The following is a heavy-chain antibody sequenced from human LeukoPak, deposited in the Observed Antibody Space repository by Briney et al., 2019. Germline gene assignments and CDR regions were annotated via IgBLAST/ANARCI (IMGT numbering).Heavy chain of an antibody. J-gene: IGHJ6*03. D-gene: IGHD1-14*01. Sequence: ASVKVSCKASGYTFTGYYMHWVRQAPGQGLEWMGWINPNSGGTNHAQKFQGRVTMTRDTSISTAYMELSRLRSDDTAVYYCARASQNPNYYYMDVWGKGTTVTVSS. V-gene: IGHV1-2*02. CDR3: ARASQNPNYYYMDV. CDR1: GYTFTGYY. CDR2: INPNSGGT.